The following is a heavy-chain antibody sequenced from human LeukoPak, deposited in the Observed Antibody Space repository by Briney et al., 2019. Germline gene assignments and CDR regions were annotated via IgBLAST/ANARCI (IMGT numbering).Heavy chain of an antibody. CDR3: ARTPPPTIVGAHYFDY. CDR1: GFTFSNYG. D-gene: IGHD1-26*01. Sequence: GGSLRLSCAASGFTFSNYGMHWVRQAPGKGLEWVAIIPYDGSNKYYADSVKGRFTISRDNSKNTLYVQMNSLRAEDTAMYYCARTPPPTIVGAHYFDYWGQGTLVTVSS. V-gene: IGHV3-30*03. CDR2: IPYDGSNK. J-gene: IGHJ4*02.